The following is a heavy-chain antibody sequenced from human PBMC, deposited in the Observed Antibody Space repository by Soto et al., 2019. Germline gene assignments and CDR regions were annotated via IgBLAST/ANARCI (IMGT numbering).Heavy chain of an antibody. CDR3: AKAGNDCSGGSCYSGYYYYGMDV. J-gene: IGHJ6*02. CDR1: GFTFSSYA. D-gene: IGHD2-15*01. Sequence: VGSLRLSCAASGFTFSSYAMSWVRQAPGKGLEWVSAISGSGGSTYYADSVKGRFTISRDNSKNTLYLQMNSLRAEDTAVYYSAKAGNDCSGGSCYSGYYYYGMDVWGQGTTVTVSS. CDR2: ISGSGGST. V-gene: IGHV3-23*01.